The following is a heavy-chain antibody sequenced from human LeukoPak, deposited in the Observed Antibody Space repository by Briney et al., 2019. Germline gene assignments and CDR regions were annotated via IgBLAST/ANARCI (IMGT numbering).Heavy chain of an antibody. Sequence: EASVKVSCKASGYTFTGYYMHWVRQAPGQGLEWMGWINPNSGGTNYAQKFQGRVTMTRDTSLSTAYMELSRLRSDDTAVYYCARDQVLLWSGELLYSGQGTLVTVSS. D-gene: IGHD3-10*01. CDR2: INPNSGGT. J-gene: IGHJ4*02. CDR3: ARDQVLLWSGELLY. CDR1: GYTFTGYY. V-gene: IGHV1-2*02.